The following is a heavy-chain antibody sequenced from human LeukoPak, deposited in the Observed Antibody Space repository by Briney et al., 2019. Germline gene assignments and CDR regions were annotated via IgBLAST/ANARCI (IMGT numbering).Heavy chain of an antibody. CDR1: GFTFSSYE. V-gene: IGHV3-48*03. CDR3: AKDPSDNWNPPS. CDR2: ISSSGSTI. J-gene: IGHJ3*01. D-gene: IGHD1-1*01. Sequence: PGGSLRLSCAASGFTFSSYEMNWVRQAPGKGLEWVSYISSSGSTIYYADSVKGRFTISRDNAKNSLHLQMNSLRAEDTALYYCAKDPSDNWNPPSWGQGTMVTVSS.